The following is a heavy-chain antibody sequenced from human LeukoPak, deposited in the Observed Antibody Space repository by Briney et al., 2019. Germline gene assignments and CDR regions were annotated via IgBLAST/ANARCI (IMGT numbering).Heavy chain of an antibody. Sequence: GGSLRHSCAASGFTFSSFGMHWVRPAPGKGLAWVAFIRYVRSIQYYADSVKGRFTIYRDTSKTTLYLQMNSLRAEDTAVYYCATEGSGWFFAFDYWGQGTLVTVSS. V-gene: IGHV3-30*02. CDR2: IRYVRSIQ. J-gene: IGHJ4*02. D-gene: IGHD6-19*01. CDR3: ATEGSGWFFAFDY. CDR1: GFTFSSFG.